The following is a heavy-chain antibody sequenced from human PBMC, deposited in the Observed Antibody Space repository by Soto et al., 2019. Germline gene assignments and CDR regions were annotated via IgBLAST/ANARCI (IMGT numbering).Heavy chain of an antibody. Sequence: GKGLEWVSAISGSGGSTYYADSVKGRFTISRDNSKNTLYLQMNSLRAEDTAVYYCAKVDYDILTGYFEYRGQGTLVTVSS. CDR3: AKVDYDILTGYFEY. CDR2: ISGSGGST. V-gene: IGHV3-23*01. J-gene: IGHJ4*02. D-gene: IGHD3-9*01.